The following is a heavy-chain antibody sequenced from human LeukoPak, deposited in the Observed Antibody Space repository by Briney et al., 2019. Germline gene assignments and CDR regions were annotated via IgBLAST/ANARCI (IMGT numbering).Heavy chain of an antibody. CDR3: ARRAGYCSGGSCPANWYDP. CDR2: IYPGDSDI. Sequence: GESLKISRKGSGYSFTSYWIGWVRQMPGKGLEWMGIIYPGDSDIRYSPSFQGQVTISADRSISTAYLQWSSLKASDTAIYYCARRAGYCSGGSCPANWYDPWGQGTLVTVSS. V-gene: IGHV5-51*01. CDR1: GYSFTSYW. J-gene: IGHJ5*02. D-gene: IGHD2-15*01.